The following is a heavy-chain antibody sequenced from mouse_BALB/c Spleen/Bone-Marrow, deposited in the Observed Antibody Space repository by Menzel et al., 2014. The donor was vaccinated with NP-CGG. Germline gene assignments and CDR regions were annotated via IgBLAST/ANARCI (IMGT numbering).Heavy chain of an antibody. J-gene: IGHJ2*01. V-gene: IGHV7-3*02. CDR3: ARDKGRVFFDY. CDR2: IRNKANGHTT. CDR1: GFTFTDYY. Sequence: EVMLVESGGGLVQPGGSLRTSCAPSGFTFTDYYMNWVRQPPGKALEWLGFIRNKANGHTTEYSASVKGRFTISRDNSQNILYLQMNTLRAEDSATYYCARDKGRVFFDYWGQGTTLAVSS.